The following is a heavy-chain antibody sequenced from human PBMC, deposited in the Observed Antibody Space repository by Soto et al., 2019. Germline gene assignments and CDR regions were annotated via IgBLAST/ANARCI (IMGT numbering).Heavy chain of an antibody. Sequence: SVKVSCKASGGTFSSYAISWVRQAPGQGLEWMGGIIPIFGTANYAQKFQGRVTITADESTSTAYMGLSSLRSEDTAVYYCARDFASDLSDPGAVFDPWGQGALVTVSS. D-gene: IGHD6-19*01. J-gene: IGHJ5*02. CDR2: IIPIFGTA. V-gene: IGHV1-69*13. CDR3: ARDFASDLSDPGAVFDP. CDR1: GGTFSSYA.